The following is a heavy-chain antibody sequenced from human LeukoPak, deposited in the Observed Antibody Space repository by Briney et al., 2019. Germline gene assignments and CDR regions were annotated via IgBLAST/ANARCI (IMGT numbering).Heavy chain of an antibody. CDR2: ISAYNGNT. CDR3: ARDPTVTNPFDY. Sequence: ASVKVSCKASGYTFTSYGISWVRQAPGQGLEWMGWISAYNGNTNYAQKLQGRVTMTTDTSTGTAYMELRSLRSDDTAVYYCARDPTVTNPFDYWGQDALVTVSS. J-gene: IGHJ4*02. V-gene: IGHV1-18*01. CDR1: GYTFTSYG. D-gene: IGHD4-11*01.